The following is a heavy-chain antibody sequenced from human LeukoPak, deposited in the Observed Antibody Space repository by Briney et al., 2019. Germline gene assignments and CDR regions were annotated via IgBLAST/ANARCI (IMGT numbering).Heavy chain of an antibody. CDR1: GYTLTELS. J-gene: IGHJ4*02. Sequence: ASVEVSCKVSGYTLTELSMHWVRQAPGKGLEWMGGFDPEGGETIYAQKFQGRVTMTEDTSTDTAYMELSSLRSEDTAVYYCATVPSYCSSTSCYVFDYWGQGTLVTVSS. CDR2: FDPEGGET. CDR3: ATVPSYCSSTSCYVFDY. D-gene: IGHD2-2*01. V-gene: IGHV1-24*01.